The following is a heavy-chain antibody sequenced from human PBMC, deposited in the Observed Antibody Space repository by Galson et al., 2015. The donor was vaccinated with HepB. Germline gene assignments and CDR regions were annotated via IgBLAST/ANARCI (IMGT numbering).Heavy chain of an antibody. CDR3: AKHSNYYDTHVGDFDY. Sequence: SLRLSCAASGFTFSSYGMHWVRQAPGKGLEWVAVISYDGSNKYYADSVKGRFTISRDNSKNTLYLQMNSLRAEDTAVYYCAKHSNYYDTHVGDFDYWGQGTLVTVSS. CDR2: ISYDGSNK. D-gene: IGHD3-22*01. J-gene: IGHJ4*02. V-gene: IGHV3-30*18. CDR1: GFTFSSYG.